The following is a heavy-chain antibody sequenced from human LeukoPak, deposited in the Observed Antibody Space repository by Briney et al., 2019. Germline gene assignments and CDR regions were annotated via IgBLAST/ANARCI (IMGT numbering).Heavy chain of an antibody. V-gene: IGHV3-66*01. CDR2: IYSGGST. CDR3: ARSTGYCGGDCYFPFDY. J-gene: IGHJ4*02. D-gene: IGHD2-21*02. Sequence: GGSLRLSCAASGFTVSSNYMSWVRQAPGKGLEWVSVIYSGGSTYYADSVKGRFTISRDNSKNTLYLQMNSLRAEDTAVYYCARSTGYCGGDCYFPFDYWGQGTLVTVSS. CDR1: GFTVSSNY.